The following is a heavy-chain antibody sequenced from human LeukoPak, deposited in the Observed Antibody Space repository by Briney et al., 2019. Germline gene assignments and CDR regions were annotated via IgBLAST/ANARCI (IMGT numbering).Heavy chain of an antibody. D-gene: IGHD1-26*01. CDR3: AKKLSGSYNPYYYYGMDV. CDR1: GFTFSSYA. Sequence: GGSLRLSCAASGFTFSSYAMNWVRQAPGKGLEWVSAISGSGGSTYYADSVKGRFTISRDNSKNTLYLQMNSLRAEDTAVYYCAKKLSGSYNPYYYYGMDVWGQGTTVTVSS. V-gene: IGHV3-23*01. CDR2: ISGSGGST. J-gene: IGHJ6*02.